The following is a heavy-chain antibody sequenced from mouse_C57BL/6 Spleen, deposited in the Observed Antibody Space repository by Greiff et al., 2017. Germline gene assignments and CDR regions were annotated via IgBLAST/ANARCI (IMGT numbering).Heavy chain of an antibody. J-gene: IGHJ2*01. D-gene: IGHD1-1*01. CDR2: ISSGSSTI. CDR1: GFTLSDFG. CDR3: ARPNYGSSYGYFDY. V-gene: IGHV5-17*01. Sequence: EVQRVESGGGLVKPGGSLKLSCAASGFTLSDFGMHWVRQAPEKGLEWVAYISSGSSTIYYADTVKGRFTITRDNAKNTLFRQMTSLRSEDTAMYYGARPNYGSSYGYFDYWGQGTTLTVSS.